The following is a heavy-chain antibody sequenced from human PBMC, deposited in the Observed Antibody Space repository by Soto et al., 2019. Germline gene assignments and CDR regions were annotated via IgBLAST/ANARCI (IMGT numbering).Heavy chain of an antibody. CDR1: GGTLNKHA. Sequence: QVQLVQSGAEVKKPGSSVKVSCRASGGTLNKHAITWVRRAPGLGLEWLGGIIPMFGIPNYPQKFQGRVTITADESTNTSHMELNSLTSDDTAVYYCARGGTSGWLKGAYDGWGQGTMVTVSS. V-gene: IGHV1-69*01. J-gene: IGHJ3*01. CDR3: ARGGTSGWLKGAYDG. CDR2: IIPMFGIP. D-gene: IGHD6-19*01.